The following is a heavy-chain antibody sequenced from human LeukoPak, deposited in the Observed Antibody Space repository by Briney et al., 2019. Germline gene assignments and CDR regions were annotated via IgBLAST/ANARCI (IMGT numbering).Heavy chain of an antibody. CDR3: AKETYNWNYDYYFDY. D-gene: IGHD1-7*01. J-gene: IGHJ4*02. CDR2: ISYDGSNK. V-gene: IGHV3-30*18. Sequence: GGSLRLSCAASGFTFSSYGMHWVRQAPGKGLEWVAVISYDGSNKYYADSVKGRFTISRDNSKNTLYLQMNSLRAEDTAVYYCAKETYNWNYDYYFDYWGQGTLVTVSS. CDR1: GFTFSSYG.